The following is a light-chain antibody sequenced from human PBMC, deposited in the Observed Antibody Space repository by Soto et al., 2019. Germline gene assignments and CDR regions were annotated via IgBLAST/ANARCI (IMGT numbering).Light chain of an antibody. CDR1: SSDVGGSKY. Sequence: QSALTQPASVSGSPGQSITISCTGTSSDVGGSKYVSWYQQHPGKAPKLIIYDVTSRPSGVSNRFSGSQSGNTASLAISGLQADDHACYYCGSYTSSNTLAFGGGTKLTVL. CDR2: DVT. J-gene: IGLJ2*01. CDR3: GSYTSSNTLA. V-gene: IGLV2-14*01.